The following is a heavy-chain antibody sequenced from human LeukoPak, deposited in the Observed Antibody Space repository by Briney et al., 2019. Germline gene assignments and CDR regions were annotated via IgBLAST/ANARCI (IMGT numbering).Heavy chain of an antibody. CDR2: INHSGST. CDR3: ARGAAGSSWLYYYYMDV. D-gene: IGHD6-13*01. Sequence: GSLRLSCAASGFTFSSYAMSWVRQAPGKGLEWIGEINHSGSTNYNPSLKSRVTISVDTSKNQFSLKLSSVTAADTAVYYCARGAAGSSWLYYYYMDVWGKGTTVTVSS. J-gene: IGHJ6*03. CDR1: GFTFSSYA. V-gene: IGHV4-34*01.